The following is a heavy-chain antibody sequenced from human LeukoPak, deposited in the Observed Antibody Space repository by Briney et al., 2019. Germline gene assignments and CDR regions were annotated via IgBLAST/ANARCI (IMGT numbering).Heavy chain of an antibody. CDR1: GYSISSSYY. V-gene: IGHV4-59*08. J-gene: IGHJ4*02. Sequence: SETLSLTCTVSGYSISSSYYWSWIRQPPGKGLEWIGYIYYSGSTNYNPSLKSRVTISVDTSKNQFSLKLSSVTAADTAVYYCARHQGGGWTLGYWGQGTLVTVSS. D-gene: IGHD6-19*01. CDR3: ARHQGGGWTLGY. CDR2: IYYSGST.